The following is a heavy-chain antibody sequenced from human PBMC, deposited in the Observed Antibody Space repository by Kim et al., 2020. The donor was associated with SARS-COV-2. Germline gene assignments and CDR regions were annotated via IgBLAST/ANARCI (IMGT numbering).Heavy chain of an antibody. D-gene: IGHD2-2*02. CDR3: ARDSSPIYCSSTSCYTYYYYYMDV. V-gene: IGHV1-18*01. Sequence: ASVKVSCKASGYTFTSYGISWVRQAPGQGLEWMGWISAYNGNTNYAKKLQGRVTMTTDTSTSTAYMELRSLRSDDTAVYYCARDSSPIYCSSTSCYTYYYYYMDVWGKGTTVTVSS. CDR1: GYTFTSYG. CDR2: ISAYNGNT. J-gene: IGHJ6*03.